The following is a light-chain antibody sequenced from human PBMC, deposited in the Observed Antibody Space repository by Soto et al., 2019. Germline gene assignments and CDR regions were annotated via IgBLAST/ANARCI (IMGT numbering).Light chain of an antibody. V-gene: IGLV2-14*01. J-gene: IGLJ1*01. CDR3: SSYTSSRYV. CDR1: SSDVGGYNY. Sequence: LTPPAPLSGAPGQSITISCPGTSSDVGGYNYVSWYQQHPGKAPKLMIYDVSNRPSGVSNRFSGSKSGNTASLTISGLQAEDEADYYCSSYTSSRYVFGTGTKVTVL. CDR2: DVS.